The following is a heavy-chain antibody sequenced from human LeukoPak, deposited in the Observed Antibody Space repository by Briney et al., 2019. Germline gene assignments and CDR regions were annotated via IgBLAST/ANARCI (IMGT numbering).Heavy chain of an antibody. CDR2: ISGSGGST. CDR3: AKEHPYSGSYLGDY. J-gene: IGHJ4*02. Sequence: GGSLRLSCAASGFTFSSYGMHWVRQAPGKGLEWVSAISGSGGSTYYADSVKGRFTISRDNSKNTLYLQMNSLRAEDTAVYYCAKEHPYSGSYLGDYWGQGTLVTVSS. V-gene: IGHV3-23*01. D-gene: IGHD1-26*01. CDR1: GFTFSSYG.